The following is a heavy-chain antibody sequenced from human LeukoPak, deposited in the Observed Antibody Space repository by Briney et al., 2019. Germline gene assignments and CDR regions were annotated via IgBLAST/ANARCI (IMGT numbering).Heavy chain of an antibody. CDR2: IYYSGST. V-gene: IGHV4-39*07. CDR3: ARRFGSWYLNWFDP. D-gene: IGHD6-13*01. Sequence: SETLSLTCTVSGGSISSGTYHWGWIRQPPGKGLERIGSIYYSGSTYYNPSLKSRVTISVDTSKNQFSLKLSSVTAADTAVYYCARRFGSWYLNWFDPWGQGTLVTVSS. J-gene: IGHJ5*02. CDR1: GGSISSGTYH.